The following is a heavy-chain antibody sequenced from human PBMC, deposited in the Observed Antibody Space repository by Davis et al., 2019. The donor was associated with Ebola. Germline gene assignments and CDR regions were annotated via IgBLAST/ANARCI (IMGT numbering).Heavy chain of an antibody. Sequence: PSETLSLTCAISGDSVSSGGWNWIRQSPSRGLEWLGRTYYNSKWYNDYAVSVKSRISINPDTSKNQFSLKLNSVTPEDTAVYYCGRGWLRTGIDYWGQGTLVTVSS. D-gene: IGHD5-12*01. V-gene: IGHV6-1*01. CDR2: TYYNSKWYN. CDR3: GRGWLRTGIDY. J-gene: IGHJ4*02. CDR1: GDSVSSGG.